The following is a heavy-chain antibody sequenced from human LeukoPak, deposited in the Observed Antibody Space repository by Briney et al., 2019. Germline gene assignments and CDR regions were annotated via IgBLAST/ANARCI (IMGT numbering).Heavy chain of an antibody. V-gene: IGHV3-23*01. J-gene: IGHJ4*02. CDR3: AEPGDDISGYYSYLDY. Sequence: GGSLRLSCAASGFTFSNYAMAWVRQAPGKGLEWVSSISGSGYNTYYGDSVKGRFSISRDSSKNTVYLQMNSLRAEDTAVYFCAEPGDDISGYYSYLDYWGQGTPVTVSS. D-gene: IGHD3-22*01. CDR1: GFTFSNYA. CDR2: ISGSGYNT.